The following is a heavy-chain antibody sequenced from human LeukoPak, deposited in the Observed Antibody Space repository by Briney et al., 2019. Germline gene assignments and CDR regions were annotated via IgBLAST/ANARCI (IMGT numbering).Heavy chain of an antibody. CDR2: IYTNGST. D-gene: IGHD3-10*01. J-gene: IGHJ4*02. V-gene: IGHV4-4*07. Sequence: SETLSLTCTVSGGSISSYYWSWIRQPAGKGLEWIGRIYTNGSTNYNPSLKSRVTMSVDTSKNQFSLKLSSVTAADTAVYYCARDGWFGELFSFDYWGQGTLVTVSS. CDR3: ARDGWFGELFSFDY. CDR1: GGSISSYY.